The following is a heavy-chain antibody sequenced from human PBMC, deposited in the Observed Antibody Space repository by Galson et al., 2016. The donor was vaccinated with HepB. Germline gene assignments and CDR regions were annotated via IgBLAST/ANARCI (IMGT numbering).Heavy chain of an antibody. J-gene: IGHJ4*02. CDR2: INPSGGVT. V-gene: IGHV1-46*01. Sequence: SVKVSCKASGYTFTSYYLHWVRQAPGQGLEWMGIINPSGGVTSYAQKFQGRVTMTSDTSTSTVYMELNSLTSDDSAMYYCARGLPGQRAAHFDYWGQGTLVTVSS. CDR3: ARGLPGQRAAHFDY. CDR1: GYTFTSYY.